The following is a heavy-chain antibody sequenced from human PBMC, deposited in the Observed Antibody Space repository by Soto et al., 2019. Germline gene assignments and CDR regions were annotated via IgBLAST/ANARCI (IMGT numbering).Heavy chain of an antibody. CDR1: GFTFSSYA. V-gene: IGHV3-23*01. Sequence: EVQLLESGGGLVQPGGSLRLSCAASGFTFSSYAMSWVRQAPGKGLESVSAISGSGGSTYYADSVKGRFTISRDNSKNTLYLQMTSLSAEDTAVYYCAKDAGPYWNYLWDYWGQGTLLTVSS. J-gene: IGHJ4*02. CDR3: AKDAGPYWNYLWDY. CDR2: ISGSGGST. D-gene: IGHD1-7*01.